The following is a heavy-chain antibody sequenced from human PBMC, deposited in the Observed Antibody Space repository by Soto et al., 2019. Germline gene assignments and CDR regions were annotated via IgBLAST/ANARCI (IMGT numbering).Heavy chain of an antibody. CDR2: IIPIFGTA. J-gene: IGHJ3*02. V-gene: IGHV1-69*13. CDR3: ARSPYYYDSSGYWAGAFDI. CDR1: GGTFSSYA. Sequence: ASVKVSCKASGGTFSSYAISWVRQAPGQGLEWMGGIIPIFGTANYAQKFQGRVTITADESTSTAYMELSSLRSEDTAVYYCARSPYYYDSSGYWAGAFDIWGQGTMVTVSS. D-gene: IGHD3-22*01.